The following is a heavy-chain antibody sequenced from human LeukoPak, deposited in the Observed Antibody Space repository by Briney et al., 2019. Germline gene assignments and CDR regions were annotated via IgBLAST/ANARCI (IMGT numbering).Heavy chain of an antibody. CDR1: GFTFSSYA. J-gene: IGHJ4*02. V-gene: IGHV3-30*04. CDR3: VFWGELHAYDY. D-gene: IGHD1-26*01. CDR2: ISYDGSNK. Sequence: PGGSLRLSCAASGFTFSSYAMHWVRQAPGKGLEWVAVISYDGSNKYYADSVKGRFTISRDNSKNTLYLQMNSLRAEDTAVYYCVFWGELHAYDYWGQGTLVTVPS.